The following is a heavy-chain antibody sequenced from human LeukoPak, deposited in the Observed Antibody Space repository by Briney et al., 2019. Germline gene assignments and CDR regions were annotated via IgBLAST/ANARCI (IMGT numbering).Heavy chain of an antibody. V-gene: IGHV4-59*01. J-gene: IGHJ4*02. D-gene: IGHD5-18*01. CDR1: GGSISSYY. CDR2: IYYSGST. CDR3: ASGWRGYSYGYMKY. Sequence: SETLSLTCTVSGGSISSYYWSWIRQPPGNGLAWIGYIYYSGSTNYNPSLKSRVTISVDTSKNQFSLKLSSVTAADTAVYYCASGWRGYSYGYMKYWGQGTLVTVSS.